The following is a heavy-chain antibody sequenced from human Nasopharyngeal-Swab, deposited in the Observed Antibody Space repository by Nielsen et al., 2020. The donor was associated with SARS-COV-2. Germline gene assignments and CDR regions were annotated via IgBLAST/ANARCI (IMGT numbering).Heavy chain of an antibody. D-gene: IGHD6-13*01. CDR3: AKDGSSSPTY. V-gene: IGHV3-23*01. CDR2: IRGSGGDT. CDR1: GFSFSTYA. Sequence: GGSLRLSCAASGFSFSTYAMSWVRPAPGKGLEWVSAIRGSGGDTYYADSVKGRFTISRDNSKNTLYLRMNSLRAEDTAVYYCAKDGSSSPTYWGQGTLVTVSS. J-gene: IGHJ4*02.